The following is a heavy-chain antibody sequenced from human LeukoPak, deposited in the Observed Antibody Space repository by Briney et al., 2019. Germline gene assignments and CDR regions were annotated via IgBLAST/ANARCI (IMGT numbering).Heavy chain of an antibody. J-gene: IGHJ4*02. CDR1: GFTFSDFY. CDR3: ARAPDGYTLDY. Sequence: GGSLRLSCAASGFTFSDFYMSWIRQAPGKGLEWVSYISDRRTYTNYADSVKGRFTISRDTAKNSLYLQMNSLGDEDTAVYYCARAPDGYTLDYWGQGTLVTVSS. D-gene: IGHD5-24*01. V-gene: IGHV3-11*05. CDR2: ISDRRTYT.